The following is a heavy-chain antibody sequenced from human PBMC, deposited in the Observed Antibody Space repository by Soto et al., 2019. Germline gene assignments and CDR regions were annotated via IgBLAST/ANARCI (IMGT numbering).Heavy chain of an antibody. CDR1: GSTFSSYE. D-gene: IGHD4-17*01. V-gene: IGHV3-48*03. J-gene: IGHJ4*02. Sequence: GGSLRLSCVAFGSTFSSYEMNWVRQGLGKGLEWVSYISVAGVTIHYADSVRGRFTISRDNAKNSLYLQMNSLRAEDTAIYYCARNKGDYEVYWGQGTLVTVSS. CDR2: ISVAGVTI. CDR3: ARNKGDYEVY.